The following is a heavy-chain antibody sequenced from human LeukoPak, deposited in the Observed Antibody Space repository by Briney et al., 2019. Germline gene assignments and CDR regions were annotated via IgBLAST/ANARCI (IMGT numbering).Heavy chain of an antibody. V-gene: IGHV3-7*03. CDR1: GFTFSSYW. Sequence: GGSLRLSCVVSGFTFSSYWMSWVRQAPGQGLEWVANMKQDGSEKYYVDSVRGRFTISRDNAKNSLYLQMNSLRAEDTAVYYCARAPYYSHVEFYFDYWGQGTLVTVSS. CDR3: ARAPYYSHVEFYFDY. J-gene: IGHJ4*02. D-gene: IGHD3-22*01. CDR2: MKQDGSEK.